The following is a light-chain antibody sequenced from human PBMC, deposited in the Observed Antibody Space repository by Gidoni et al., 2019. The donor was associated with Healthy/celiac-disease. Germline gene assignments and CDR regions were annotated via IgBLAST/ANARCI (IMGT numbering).Light chain of an antibody. Sequence: EIALTQSPATLSLSPGERATLSCRASQSVSSYLAWYQQKPGQAPRLLIYDASNRATGIPARFSGSGSGTDFTLTISSLEPEDFAVYYCQQRSDWPPFMYTFGQGTKLEIK. J-gene: IGKJ2*01. CDR3: QQRSDWPPFMYT. CDR2: DAS. V-gene: IGKV3-11*01. CDR1: QSVSSY.